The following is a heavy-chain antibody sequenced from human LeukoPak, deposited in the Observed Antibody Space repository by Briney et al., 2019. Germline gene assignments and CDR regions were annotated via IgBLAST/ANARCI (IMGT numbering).Heavy chain of an antibody. CDR1: GFTFSSYE. V-gene: IGHV3-48*03. CDR2: ISSSGSTI. J-gene: IGHJ3*02. D-gene: IGHD3-10*01. CDR3: AREGYYGAFDI. Sequence: QPGGSLRLSCAASGFTFSSYEMNWVRQAPGKGLEWVSYISSSGSTIYYADSVKGRFTISRDNAKNSLSLQMISLRDDDTAVYYCAREGYYGAFDIWGQGTMVTVSS.